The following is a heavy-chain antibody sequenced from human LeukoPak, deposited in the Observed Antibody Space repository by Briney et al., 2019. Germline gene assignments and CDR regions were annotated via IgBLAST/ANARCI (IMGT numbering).Heavy chain of an antibody. CDR1: GYTFTDYN. V-gene: IGHV1-2*06. CDR2: INPSSGDT. Sequence: ASVKVSCKPSGYTFTDYNLHWVRQAPGQGLEWMGRINPSSGDTNYAQKFQGRVTMTRDTSINTAYMELSRLKSDDTAVYYCARGVVGIIPIDHWGQGTLVTVSS. J-gene: IGHJ4*02. D-gene: IGHD1-26*01. CDR3: ARGVVGIIPIDH.